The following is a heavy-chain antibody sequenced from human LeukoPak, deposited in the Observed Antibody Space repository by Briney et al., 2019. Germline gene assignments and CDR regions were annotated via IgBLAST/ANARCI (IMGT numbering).Heavy chain of an antibody. CDR2: ISYDGSTE. D-gene: IGHD2-2*01. J-gene: IGHJ4*02. CDR1: GFAFSSYG. V-gene: IGHV3-30*18. CDR3: AKETYSTSWQLDS. Sequence: PGGSLRLSCAASGFAFSSYGVHWVRQAPGKGLEWVAVISYDGSTEYYIDSVKGGFTISRDNSKNTLYLQMNSLRAEDTAVYYCAKETYSTSWQLDSWGQGTLVTVSS.